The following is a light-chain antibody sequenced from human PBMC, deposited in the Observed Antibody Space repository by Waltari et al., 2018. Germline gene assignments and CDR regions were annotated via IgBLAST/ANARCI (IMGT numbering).Light chain of an antibody. J-gene: IGLJ1*01. Sequence: QSVLTQPPSVSGAPGQRVTISCTGSSSNIGASYDVHWYQQFPGTAPKLLIYGNNNRPSGVPDRFPGSKSGTSASLAITGLQAEDEADYYCQSCDSSLSGSFVFGTGTKVTVL. V-gene: IGLV1-40*01. CDR2: GNN. CDR3: QSCDSSLSGSFV. CDR1: SSNIGASYD.